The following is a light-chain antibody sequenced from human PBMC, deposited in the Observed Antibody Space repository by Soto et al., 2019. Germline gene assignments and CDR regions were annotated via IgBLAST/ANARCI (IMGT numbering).Light chain of an antibody. Sequence: QSALTQPPSASGSPGQSVTISCTGTSSDVGGYNYVSWYQQHPGKAPKLMIYEVSKRPSGVPDRFSGYKSGNTSSLTVSGLQAEDEACYYFSSYAGSNTLVFGGGTKLTVL. V-gene: IGLV2-8*01. J-gene: IGLJ3*02. CDR3: SSYAGSNTLV. CDR1: SSDVGGYNY. CDR2: EVS.